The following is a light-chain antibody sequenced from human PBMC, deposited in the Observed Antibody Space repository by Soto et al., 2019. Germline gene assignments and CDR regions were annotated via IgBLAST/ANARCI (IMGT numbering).Light chain of an antibody. Sequence: QSALTQPRSVSGSPGQSVTISCTGTRSDVGAYDHVSWYQQHPGKAPKLMIFDVSKRPSGVPDRFSGSKSGNTASLTLSGLQGEEEADYYCCSYAGNSTWVFGGGTKLTVL. V-gene: IGLV2-11*01. CDR2: DVS. J-gene: IGLJ3*02. CDR3: CSYAGNSTWV. CDR1: RSDVGAYDH.